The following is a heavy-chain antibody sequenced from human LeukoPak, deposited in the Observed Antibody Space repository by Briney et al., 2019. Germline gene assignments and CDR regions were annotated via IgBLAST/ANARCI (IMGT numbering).Heavy chain of an antibody. D-gene: IGHD6-19*01. CDR2: IKSTVDGGTT. CDR1: GFTFSNAW. J-gene: IGHJ3*02. CDR3: TTGGNVIVAGTRAFDI. Sequence: GGSLRLSCAASGFTFSNAWMNWVRQAPGKGLEWVGRIKSTVDGGTTDFAAPVKGRFTVSRDDSENTLYLQMSSLRVEDTALYYCTTGGNVIVAGTRAFDIWGHGTMVTVSS. V-gene: IGHV3-15*07.